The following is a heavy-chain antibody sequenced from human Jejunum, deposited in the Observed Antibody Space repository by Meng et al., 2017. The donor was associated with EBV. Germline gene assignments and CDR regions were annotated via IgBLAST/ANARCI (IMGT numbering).Heavy chain of an antibody. Sequence: QVQLQESGPGLVQPSGTLSLTCTVSGGSINSKDWWHWVRQAPGKGLEWIGEIDHSGSTHYNPSLKSRVTISLGTSENHFSLKLNSVTAADTAVYYCARVRCSGGSCFYFDYWGHGALVTVSS. CDR3: ARVRCSGGSCFYFDY. J-gene: IGHJ4*01. CDR2: IDHSGST. CDR1: GGSINSKDW. D-gene: IGHD2-15*01. V-gene: IGHV4-4*02.